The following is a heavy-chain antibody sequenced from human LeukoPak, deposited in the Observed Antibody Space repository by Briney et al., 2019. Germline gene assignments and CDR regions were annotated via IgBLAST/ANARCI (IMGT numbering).Heavy chain of an antibody. CDR2: ISPNSGGT. Sequence: ASVNVSCKASGYTFTDHYDYYIHWVRQAPGQGLEWMGWISPNSGGTNYAQKFQGRVTMTRDTSISTAYMELSSLKSDDTAVFYCARSRGSGSYSTYCGMDVWGQGTTVTVSS. V-gene: IGHV1-2*02. J-gene: IGHJ6*02. CDR3: ARSRGSGSYSTYCGMDV. D-gene: IGHD3-10*01. CDR1: GYTFTDHYDYY.